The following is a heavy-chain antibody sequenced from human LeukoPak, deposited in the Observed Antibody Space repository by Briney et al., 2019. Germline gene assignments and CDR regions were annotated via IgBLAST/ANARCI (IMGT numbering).Heavy chain of an antibody. J-gene: IGHJ6*03. Sequence: MTSETLSLTCTVSGGSISSYYWSWIRQPPGKGLEWIGYIYYSGSTNYNPSLKSRVTISVDTSKNQFSLKLSSVTAADTAVYYCARLNGIILIYYMDVWGKGTTVTISS. CDR3: ARLNGIILIYYMDV. CDR1: GGSISSYY. V-gene: IGHV4-59*12. D-gene: IGHD3-16*01. CDR2: IYYSGST.